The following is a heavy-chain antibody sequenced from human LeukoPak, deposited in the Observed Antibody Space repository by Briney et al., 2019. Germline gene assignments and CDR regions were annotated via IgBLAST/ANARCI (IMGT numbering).Heavy chain of an antibody. V-gene: IGHV3-48*03. Sequence: PGGSLRLSCAASGFTFSSYEMNWVRQAPGKGLEWVSYISSSGSTIYYADSVKGRFTISRDNAKNSLYLQMNSLRAEDTAVYYCASTPQGYCTNGVCPDYWGQGTLVTVSS. CDR2: ISSSGSTI. CDR3: ASTPQGYCTNGVCPDY. CDR1: GFTFSSYE. D-gene: IGHD2-8*01. J-gene: IGHJ4*02.